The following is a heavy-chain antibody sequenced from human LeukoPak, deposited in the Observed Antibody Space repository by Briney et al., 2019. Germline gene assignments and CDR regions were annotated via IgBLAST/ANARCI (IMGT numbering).Heavy chain of an antibody. CDR2: VDKSGGVT. CDR3: ARGRSLDCYVCPFDY. J-gene: IGHJ4*02. V-gene: IGHV3-20*04. CDR1: GFTFEDYG. D-gene: IGHD2-21*02. Sequence: GGSLRLSCAVSGFTFEDYGMSWVRQVPGKGLEWVSGVDKSGGVTDYVDSVKGRFTISRDNAKNSVYLQMNSLRAEVTALYYCARGRSLDCYVCPFDYWGQGILVTVSS.